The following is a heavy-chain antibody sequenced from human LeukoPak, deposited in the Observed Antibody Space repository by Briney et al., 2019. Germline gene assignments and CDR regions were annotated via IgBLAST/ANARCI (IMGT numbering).Heavy chain of an antibody. J-gene: IGHJ4*02. V-gene: IGHV3-30*18. Sequence: GGSLRLSCAASGFTFSSYGMHWVRQAPGKGLEWVAVISYDGSNKYYADSVKGRFTISRDKSKNTLYLQMNSLRAEDTAVYYCAKTGDDGVYFDYWGQGTLVTVSS. CDR1: GFTFSSYG. CDR3: AKTGDDGVYFDY. CDR2: ISYDGSNK. D-gene: IGHD7-27*01.